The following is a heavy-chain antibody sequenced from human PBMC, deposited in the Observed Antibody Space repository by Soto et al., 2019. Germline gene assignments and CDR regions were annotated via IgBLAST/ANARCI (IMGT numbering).Heavy chain of an antibody. V-gene: IGHV1-2*04. Sequence: ASVKVSCKASGYTFTGYYMHWVRQAPGQGLEWMGWINPNSGGTNYAQKFQGWVTMTRDTSISTAYMELSRLRSDDTAVYYCARGPFLTGTSRNGLDYWGQGTLVTVSS. CDR2: INPNSGGT. CDR1: GYTFTGYY. CDR3: ARGPFLTGTSRNGLDY. J-gene: IGHJ4*02. D-gene: IGHD7-27*01.